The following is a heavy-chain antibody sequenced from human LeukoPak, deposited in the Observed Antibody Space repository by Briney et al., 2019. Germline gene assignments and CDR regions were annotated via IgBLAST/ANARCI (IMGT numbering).Heavy chain of an antibody. Sequence: GGSLRLSCAASGFTFSSYTMNWVRQAPGKGLEWVSSISGTSTYIHDADSVKGRFTISRDNSKNTLYLQMNSLRAEDTAVYYCAKRGAVSGYFDYWGQGTLVTVSS. J-gene: IGHJ4*02. CDR2: ISGTSTYI. D-gene: IGHD6-19*01. CDR1: GFTFSSYT. V-gene: IGHV3-23*01. CDR3: AKRGAVSGYFDY.